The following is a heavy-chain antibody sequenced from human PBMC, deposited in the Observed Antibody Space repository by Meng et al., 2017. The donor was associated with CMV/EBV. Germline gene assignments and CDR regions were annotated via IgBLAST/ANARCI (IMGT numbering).Heavy chain of an antibody. V-gene: IGHV3-20*04. CDR3: AKAYSSSWRAWFDP. D-gene: IGHD6-13*01. CDR1: GFTFDDYG. J-gene: IGHJ5*02. CDR2: INWNGGST. Sequence: GESLKISCAASGFTFDDYGMSWVRQAPGKGLEWVSGINWNGGSTGYADSVKGRFTISRDNAKNSLYLQINSLRAEDTALYYCAKAYSSSWRAWFDPWGQGTLVTVSS.